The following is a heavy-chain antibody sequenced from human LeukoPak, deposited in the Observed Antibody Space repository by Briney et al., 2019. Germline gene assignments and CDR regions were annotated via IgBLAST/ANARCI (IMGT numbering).Heavy chain of an antibody. CDR1: GGSFSGYY. CDR3: ASRDYYXXSXTAY. J-gene: IGHJ4*02. D-gene: IGHD3-22*01. CDR2: INHSGST. V-gene: IGHV4-34*01. Sequence: SETLSLTCAVYGGSFSGYYWSWIRQPPGKGLEWIGEINHSGSTNYNPSLKSRVTISVDTSKNQFSLKLSSVTAADTAVYYCASRDYYXXSXTAYWGQGTLVTVSS.